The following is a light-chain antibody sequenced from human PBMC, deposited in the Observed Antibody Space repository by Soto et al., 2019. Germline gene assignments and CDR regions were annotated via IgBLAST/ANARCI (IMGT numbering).Light chain of an antibody. CDR3: QQVKTYPLT. J-gene: IGKJ4*01. CDR2: AAS. CDR1: QAISSH. Sequence: DIQLTQSPSFLSASVEDRVTITCRASQAISSHLAWYQQKPGKAPKLLIYAASTLQSGVPSGFGGSGSGTEFTLTITSLQPEDFATYYCQQVKTYPLTFGGGTKVEIK. V-gene: IGKV1-9*01.